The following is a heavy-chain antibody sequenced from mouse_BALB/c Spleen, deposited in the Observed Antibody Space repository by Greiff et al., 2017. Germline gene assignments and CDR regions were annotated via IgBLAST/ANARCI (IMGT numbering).Heavy chain of an antibody. CDR2: ISSGSSTI. D-gene: IGHD2-2*01. V-gene: IGHV5-17*02. J-gene: IGHJ4*01. CDR1: GFTFSSFG. Sequence: EVHLVESGGGLVQPGGSWKLSCAASGFTFSSFGMHWVRQAPEKGLEWVAYISSGSSTIYYADTVRGRFTISRDNPKNTLFLQMSSLRSEDAAMYYCWSSGNDAYAMDYWGQGTSVTVSS. CDR3: WSSGNDAYAMDY.